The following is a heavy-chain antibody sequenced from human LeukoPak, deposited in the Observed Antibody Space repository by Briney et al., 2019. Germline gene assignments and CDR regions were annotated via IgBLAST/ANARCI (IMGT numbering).Heavy chain of an antibody. CDR1: GFTFSSYS. J-gene: IGHJ4*02. D-gene: IGHD2-2*01. Sequence: GGSLRLSCAASGFTFSSYSMNWVRQAPGKGLEWVSAISGSGGSTDYADSVRGRFTIYRDNSKDTLYLQMNSLGAADTAVYYCAKDGGGYCNNSSCWGQGTWSPSPQ. V-gene: IGHV3-23*01. CDR2: ISGSGGST. CDR3: AKDGGGYCNNSSC.